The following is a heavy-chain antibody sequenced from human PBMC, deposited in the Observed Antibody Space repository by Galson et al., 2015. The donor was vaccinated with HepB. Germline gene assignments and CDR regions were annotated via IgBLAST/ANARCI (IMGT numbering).Heavy chain of an antibody. V-gene: IGHV3-49*01. CDR2: IRSKAYGETT. CDR1: GFTFGDFV. CDR3: ARFSPVDY. J-gene: IGHJ4*02. Sequence: SLRLSCAASGFTFGDFVMSWFRQAPGKGLEWVSFIRSKAYGETTEYTASIKGRFTISRDDSRSIAYLQMNSLKTEDTAVYYCARFSPVDYWGQGTLVTVSS.